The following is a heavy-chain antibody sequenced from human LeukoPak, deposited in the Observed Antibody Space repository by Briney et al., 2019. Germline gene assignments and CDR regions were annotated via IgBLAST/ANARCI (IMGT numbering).Heavy chain of an antibody. J-gene: IGHJ4*02. CDR1: GGTFSSYA. D-gene: IGHD3-22*01. Sequence: GSSVKVSCKASGGTFSSYAISWVRQAPGQGLEWMGRIIPILGIANYAQKFQGRVTITADKSTSTAYMELSSLRSEDTAVYYCAREKYYDSSGPYYFDYWGQGTLVTVSS. CDR2: IIPILGIA. CDR3: AREKYYDSSGPYYFDY. V-gene: IGHV1-69*04.